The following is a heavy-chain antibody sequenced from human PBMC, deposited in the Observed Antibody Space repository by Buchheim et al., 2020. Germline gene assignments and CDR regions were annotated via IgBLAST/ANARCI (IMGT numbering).Heavy chain of an antibody. CDR3: AKVGPGGWYPYYFDF. CDR1: GFTFSSYG. J-gene: IGHJ4*02. D-gene: IGHD6-19*01. Sequence: QVQLVEWGGGVVQPGRSLRLSCAASGFTFSSYGMHWVRQAPGKGLEWVAVISYAGSHKYYADSVKGRFTVSRDDFKNTLFLQMNSLRAEDTAIYYCAKVGPGGWYPYYFDFWGQGTL. CDR2: ISYAGSHK. V-gene: IGHV3-30*18.